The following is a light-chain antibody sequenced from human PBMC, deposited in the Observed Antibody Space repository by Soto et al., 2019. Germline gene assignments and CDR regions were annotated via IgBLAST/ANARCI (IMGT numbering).Light chain of an antibody. CDR1: SSDVGGYNY. J-gene: IGLJ1*01. Sequence: QSVLAQPPSASGSPGQSVAISCTGTSSDVGGYNYVSWYQQHPGKAPKLMIYEVNKRPSGVPDRFSGSKSGNTASLTVSGLQAEDEADYYCSSYAGAITFYVFGTGTKVT. V-gene: IGLV2-8*01. CDR2: EVN. CDR3: SSYAGAITFYV.